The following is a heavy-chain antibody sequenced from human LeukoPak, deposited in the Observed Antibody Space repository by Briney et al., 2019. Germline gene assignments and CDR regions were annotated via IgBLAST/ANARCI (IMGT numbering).Heavy chain of an antibody. CDR1: GGSISSRNYY. CDR2: MYYGETT. J-gene: IGHJ4*02. V-gene: IGHV4-39*01. CDR3: VSQRRYSSGRRYIDY. D-gene: IGHD6-19*01. Sequence: PSETLSLTCTVSGGSISSRNYYWGWIRQPPGKGLEGIGSMYYGETTYCNPSLKSRVTISADTSKNQFSLKLSSVTAADTAVYYCVSQRRYSSGRRYIDYWGQGTLVPVSS.